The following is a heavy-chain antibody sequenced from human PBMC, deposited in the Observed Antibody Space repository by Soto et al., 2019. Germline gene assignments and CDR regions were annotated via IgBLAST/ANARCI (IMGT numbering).Heavy chain of an antibody. CDR1: GVSIISSNW. CDR3: ASKYGSGSYYVDY. Sequence: PSETLSLTCAVSGVSIISSNWLILVRHPPGKGLEWSGEIYHSGDTNYNPSLKSRVTISVDKSKNQFSLKLNSVTAADTAVYYCASKYGSGSYYVDYWGQGTLVTVSS. J-gene: IGHJ4*02. D-gene: IGHD3-10*01. CDR2: IYHSGDT. V-gene: IGHV4-4*02.